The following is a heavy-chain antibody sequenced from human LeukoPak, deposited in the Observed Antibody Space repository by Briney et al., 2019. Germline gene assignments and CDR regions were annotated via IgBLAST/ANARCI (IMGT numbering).Heavy chain of an antibody. Sequence: SETLSLTCSVSGGSISSYHWSWIRQPPGKGLEWIGYINYSGSTNYNPSLKSRVTISVDTSKNQFSLRLRSVTAADKAVYYCARQLGSTDWFDPWGQGTLVTVSS. J-gene: IGHJ5*02. CDR1: GGSISSYH. CDR3: ARQLGSTDWFDP. CDR2: INYSGST. D-gene: IGHD2-2*01. V-gene: IGHV4-59*01.